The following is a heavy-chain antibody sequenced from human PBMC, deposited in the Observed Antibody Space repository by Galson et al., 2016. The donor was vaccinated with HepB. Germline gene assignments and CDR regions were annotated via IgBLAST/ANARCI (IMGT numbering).Heavy chain of an antibody. CDR1: RDTFTNHW. D-gene: IGHD1-26*01. CDR2: IYPGDPDT. Sequence: QSGAEVKKPGESLKISCKGSRDTFTNHWIGWVRQMPGKGLEWMGIIYPGDPDTSYSPSFQGKVTISADKSISTAYLQWSSLEASDTAMYYCARRDYSGRPIFDYWGQGTLVTVSS. CDR3: ARRDYSGRPIFDY. J-gene: IGHJ4*02. V-gene: IGHV5-51*01.